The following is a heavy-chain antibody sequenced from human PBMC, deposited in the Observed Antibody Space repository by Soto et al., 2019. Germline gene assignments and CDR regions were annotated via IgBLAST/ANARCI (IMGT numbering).Heavy chain of an antibody. CDR1: GFTFSSYA. J-gene: IGHJ4*02. D-gene: IGHD3-10*01. Sequence: QVQLVESGGGVVQPGRSLRLSCAASGFTFSSYALHWVRQAPGKGLEWVAVLSHDGNSEYYADSVKGRFTISRGNSRNTLYLQMNSLRDEDTAVYYCARDGGPDYGDYWGQGTLVTVSS. V-gene: IGHV3-30-3*01. CDR2: LSHDGNSE. CDR3: ARDGGPDYGDY.